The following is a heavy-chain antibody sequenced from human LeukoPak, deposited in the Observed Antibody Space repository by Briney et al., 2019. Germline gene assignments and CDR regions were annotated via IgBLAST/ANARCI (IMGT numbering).Heavy chain of an antibody. J-gene: IGHJ4*02. CDR1: GFTFSSYE. V-gene: IGHV3-48*03. CDR2: ISSSGSTI. CDR3: ARPGIAAAGTWWEKNHFDY. Sequence: PGGSLRLSCAASGFTFSSYEMNWVRQAPGKGLEWVSYISSSGSTIYYADSVKGRFTISRDNAKNSLYLQMNSLRAEDTAVYYCARPGIAAAGTWWEKNHFDYWGQGTLVTVSS. D-gene: IGHD6-13*01.